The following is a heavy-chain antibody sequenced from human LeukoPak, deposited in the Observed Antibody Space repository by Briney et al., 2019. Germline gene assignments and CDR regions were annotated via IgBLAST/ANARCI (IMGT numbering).Heavy chain of an antibody. CDR3: ARGVRKRQRPPRSYYYYYMDV. CDR2: MNPNSGNT. Sequence: GASVKVSCKASGYTFTSYDINWVRQATGQGLEWMGWMNPNSGNTGYAQRFQGRVTMTRNTTINTAYMELSSLRSEDTAVYYCARGVRKRQRPPRSYYYYYMDVWGKGTTVTVSS. D-gene: IGHD6-25*01. V-gene: IGHV1-8*01. J-gene: IGHJ6*03. CDR1: GYTFTSYD.